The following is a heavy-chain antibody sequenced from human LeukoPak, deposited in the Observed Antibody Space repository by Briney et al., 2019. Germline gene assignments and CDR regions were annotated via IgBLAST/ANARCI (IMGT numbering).Heavy chain of an antibody. D-gene: IGHD5-12*01. CDR2: IYYSGST. CDR3: ARVSLGGYDSEYYFDY. Sequence: SQTLSLTCTVSGGSISSGDYYWSWIRQPPGKDLEWIGYIYYSGSTYYNPSLKSRVTISVDTSKNQFSLKLSSVTAADTAVYYCARVSLGGYDSEYYFDYWGQGTLVTVSS. J-gene: IGHJ4*02. CDR1: GGSISSGDYY. V-gene: IGHV4-30-4*08.